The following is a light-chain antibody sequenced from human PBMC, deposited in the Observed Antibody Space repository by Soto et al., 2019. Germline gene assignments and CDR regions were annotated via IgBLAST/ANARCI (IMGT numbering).Light chain of an antibody. J-gene: IGKJ1*01. CDR2: GAS. CDR1: QSVSSNF. V-gene: IGKV3-20*01. Sequence: EIALTQSPGALSLSPGERATLSCRASQSVSSNFLAWYQQKPGQAPRLLIYGASSRATGIPDRFSGSGSGTDFTLTISSLEPEDFAVYYCQQYGSSRTFGQGTKVDI. CDR3: QQYGSSRT.